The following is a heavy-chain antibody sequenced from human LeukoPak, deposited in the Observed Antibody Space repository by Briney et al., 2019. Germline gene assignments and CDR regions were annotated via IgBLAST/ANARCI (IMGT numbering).Heavy chain of an antibody. CDR2: INPNSGGT. CDR3: ARVWVISRYCSSTSCYRRGFDY. CDR1: GYTFTGYY. V-gene: IGHV1-2*02. J-gene: IGHJ4*02. Sequence: ASVKVSCKASGYTFTGYYMHWMRQAPGQGLEWMGWINPNSGGTNYAQKFQGRVTMTRDTSISTAYMELRSLRSDDTAVYYCARVWVISRYCSSTSCYRRGFDYWGQGTLVTVSS. D-gene: IGHD2-2*01.